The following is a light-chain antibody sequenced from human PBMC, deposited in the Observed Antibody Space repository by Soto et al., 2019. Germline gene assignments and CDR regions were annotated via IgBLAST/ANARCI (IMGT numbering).Light chain of an antibody. Sequence: SVLTFPASFSGSPGQSITISCTGSSSDVGAYNYVSWHQQHPGKAPKLMIYDVYARPSGVSYRFSGSKSGNTASLTISGLQTDDEADYYCSSYTDTMSYVFGNGTKVTVL. CDR2: DVY. CDR3: SSYTDTMSYV. CDR1: SSDVGAYNY. V-gene: IGLV2-14*03. J-gene: IGLJ1*01.